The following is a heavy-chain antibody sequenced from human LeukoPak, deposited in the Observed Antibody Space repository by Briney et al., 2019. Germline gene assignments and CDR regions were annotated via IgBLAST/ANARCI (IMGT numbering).Heavy chain of an antibody. CDR1: GFTFKKYW. V-gene: IGHV3-7*01. CDR3: ARETPRRGETRDGYR. J-gene: IGHJ4*02. D-gene: IGHD5-24*01. CDR2: IKEDGSET. Sequence: AGGSLRLSCAASGFTFKKYWMNWVRQVPGKGLECLANIKEDGSETYYADSVKGRFTISRDNPKNLLFLQINSLRVEDTAVYYCARETPRRGETRDGYRWGQGTVVTVSS.